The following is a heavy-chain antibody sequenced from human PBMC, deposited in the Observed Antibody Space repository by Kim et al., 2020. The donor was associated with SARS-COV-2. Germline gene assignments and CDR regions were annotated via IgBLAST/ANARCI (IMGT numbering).Heavy chain of an antibody. CDR3: ARGGVGAVTDAFDI. CDR1: GFTFSSYW. CDR2: IKQDGSEK. D-gene: IGHD1-26*01. J-gene: IGHJ3*02. V-gene: IGHV3-7*01. Sequence: GGSLRLSCAASGFTFSSYWMSWVRQAPGKGLEWVANIKQDGSEKYYVDSVKGRFTISRDNAKNSLYLQMNSLRAEDTAVYYCARGGVGAVTDAFDIWGQGTMVTVSS.